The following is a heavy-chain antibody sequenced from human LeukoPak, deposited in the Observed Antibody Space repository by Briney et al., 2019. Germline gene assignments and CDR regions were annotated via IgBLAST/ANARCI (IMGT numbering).Heavy chain of an antibody. D-gene: IGHD1/OR15-1a*01. J-gene: IGHJ6*02. CDR2: ISSSSSYT. CDR3: ARNNGDYYGMDV. Sequence: PGGSLRLSCAASGFTFSDYYMSWIRQAPGKGLEWVSYISSSSSYTNYADSVKGRFTISRDNAKNSLYLQMNSLRAEDTAVYYCARNNGDYYGMDVWGRGTTVTVSS. CDR1: GFTFSDYY. V-gene: IGHV3-11*03.